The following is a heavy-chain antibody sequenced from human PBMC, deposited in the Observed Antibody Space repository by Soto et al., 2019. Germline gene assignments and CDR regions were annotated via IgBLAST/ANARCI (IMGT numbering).Heavy chain of an antibody. D-gene: IGHD2-8*01. CDR1: GFTFSSYG. J-gene: IGHJ4*02. Sequence: QVQLVESGGGVVQPGRSLRLSCAASGFTFSSYGMHWVRQAPGKGLEWVAVISYDGSNKYYADSVKGRFTISRDNSKNTLYLQMNSLRAEDTAVYYCAKDSYCTHGVCYGALDYWGQGTLVTVSS. CDR3: AKDSYCTHGVCYGALDY. CDR2: ISYDGSNK. V-gene: IGHV3-30*18.